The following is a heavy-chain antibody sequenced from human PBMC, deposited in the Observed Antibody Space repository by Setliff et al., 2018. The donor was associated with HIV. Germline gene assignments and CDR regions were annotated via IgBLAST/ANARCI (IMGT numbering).Heavy chain of an antibody. CDR1: GYTFNIYA. CDR2: INTKTAYT. D-gene: IGHD3-16*01. J-gene: IGHJ4*02. CDR3: AKGGDNADGLDY. Sequence: ASVKVSCKAAGYTFNIYAINWVRQAPGQGREWMGWINTKTAYTMYARDFTGHFVFSSDDSLTTAFLQINSLKAGHTAMYYCAKGGDNADGLDYWGQGTMVTVSS. V-gene: IGHV7-4-1*02.